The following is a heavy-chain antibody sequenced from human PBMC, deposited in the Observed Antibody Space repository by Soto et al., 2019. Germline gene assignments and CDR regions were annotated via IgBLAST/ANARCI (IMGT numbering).Heavy chain of an antibody. Sequence: ASVKVSCKASGYTFTNFGISWVRQAPGQGLEWMGWISAYNGNTNYAQKFQGRVTITADESTSTAYMELSSLRSEDTAVYYCAREGGYSYGYRFLDYWGQGTLVTVSS. CDR3: AREGGYSYGYRFLDY. V-gene: IGHV1-18*01. J-gene: IGHJ4*02. CDR2: ISAYNGNT. D-gene: IGHD5-18*01. CDR1: GYTFTNFG.